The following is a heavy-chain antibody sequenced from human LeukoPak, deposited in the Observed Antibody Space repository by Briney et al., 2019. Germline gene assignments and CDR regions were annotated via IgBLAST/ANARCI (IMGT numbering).Heavy chain of an antibody. CDR2: IYPGDSDT. D-gene: IGHD4-23*01. V-gene: IGHV5-51*01. CDR1: GYTFINHW. CDR3: VRRGGRWSILEN. J-gene: IGHJ4*02. Sequence: GESLKISCKASGYTFINHWIVWVRQSPGKGLEWMGSIYPGDSDTTYSPSFQGQVTMSADKSINTAYLQWSSLKASDTAIYFCVRRGGRWSILENWGQGTLVTVSS.